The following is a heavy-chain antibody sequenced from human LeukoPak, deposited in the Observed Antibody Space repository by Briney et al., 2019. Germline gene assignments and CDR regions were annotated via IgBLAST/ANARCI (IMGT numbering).Heavy chain of an antibody. J-gene: IGHJ3*02. CDR1: GYTFTSYA. CDR2: INTNTGNP. Sequence: ASVKVSCKASGYTFTSYAMNWVRQAPGQGLEWMGWINTNTGNPTYAQGCTGRFVFSLDTSVSTAYLQISSLKAEDTAVYYCARDGPHCSGGSCYSEYAFDIWGQGTMVTVSS. V-gene: IGHV7-4-1*02. D-gene: IGHD2-15*01. CDR3: ARDGPHCSGGSCYSEYAFDI.